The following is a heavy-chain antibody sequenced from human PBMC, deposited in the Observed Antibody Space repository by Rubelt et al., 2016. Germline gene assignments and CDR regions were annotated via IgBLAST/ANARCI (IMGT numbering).Heavy chain of an antibody. J-gene: IGHJ4*02. V-gene: IGHV1-69*01. CDR2: IIPIFGTA. CDR3: ATTIAIRPYYFDY. Sequence: QALVQGPEWMGGIIPIFGTANYAQKFQGRITMTADESTSTAYMELSSLRSEDTAVYYCATTIAIRPYYFDYWGQGTLVTVSS. D-gene: IGHD6-6*01.